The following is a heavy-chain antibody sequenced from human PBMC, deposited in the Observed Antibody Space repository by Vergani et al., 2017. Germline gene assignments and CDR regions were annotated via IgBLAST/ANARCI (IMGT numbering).Heavy chain of an antibody. CDR2: INPSGGST. V-gene: IGHV1-46*01. CDR3: ARGCGITSCYKGGEDWFDP. Sequence: QVQLVQSGAEVKKPGASVKVSCQASGYTFTSYYIHWVRQAPGQGLEWMGIINPSGGSTNYAQKFQGRVTMTRDTSTSTVFMELSSLRSEDTTVYYCARGCGITSCYKGGEDWFDPWGQGTLVTVSS. CDR1: GYTFTSYY. J-gene: IGHJ5*02. D-gene: IGHD2-2*02.